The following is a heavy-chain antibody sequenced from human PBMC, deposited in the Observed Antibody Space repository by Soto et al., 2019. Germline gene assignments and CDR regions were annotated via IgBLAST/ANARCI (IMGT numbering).Heavy chain of an antibody. CDR1: GGSISSYY. J-gene: IGHJ4*02. V-gene: IGHV4-59*01. D-gene: IGHD6-19*01. CDR3: ARGPSSGSPFDY. Sequence: QVQLQESGPGLVKPSETLSLTCTVSGGSISSYYWSWIRQPPGKGLEWIGYIYYSGSTNYNPSLKSRVTISVDTSKNQFSLKRSSVTAADTAVYYWARGPSSGSPFDYWGQGTLVTVSS. CDR2: IYYSGST.